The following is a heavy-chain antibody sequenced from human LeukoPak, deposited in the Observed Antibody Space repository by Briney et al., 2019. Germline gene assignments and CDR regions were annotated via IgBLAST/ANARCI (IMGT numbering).Heavy chain of an antibody. CDR2: IWYDGTNK. Sequence: GGPLRLSCAASGFTFGSYGMHWVRQAPGKGLEWVAVIWYDGTNKYYADSVKGRFTISRDNSKNTLYLQMNSLRAEDTAVYYCARLVEAVAGLWYFDLWGRGTLVTVSS. J-gene: IGHJ2*01. D-gene: IGHD6-19*01. CDR1: GFTFGSYG. CDR3: ARLVEAVAGLWYFDL. V-gene: IGHV3-33*01.